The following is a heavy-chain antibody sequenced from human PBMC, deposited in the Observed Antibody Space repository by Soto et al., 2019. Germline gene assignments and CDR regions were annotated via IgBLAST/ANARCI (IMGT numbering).Heavy chain of an antibody. D-gene: IGHD3-16*01. J-gene: IGHJ4*02. CDR3: SRESPHTFFFDY. CDR1: GYSFTDYY. V-gene: IGHV1-46*03. CDR2: IKLSGGGST. Sequence: QVQVEQSGAEVKEPGASVKVSCKASGYSFTDYYIHWVRQAPGQGLEWMGVIKLSGGGSTTFAQKFQGRVTLTADTSTATVYMELSSLRSEDTAVYYCSRESPHTFFFDYWGQGTLVTISS.